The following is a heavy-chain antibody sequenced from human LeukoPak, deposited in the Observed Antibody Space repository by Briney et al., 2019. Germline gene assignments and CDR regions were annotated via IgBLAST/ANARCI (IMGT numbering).Heavy chain of an antibody. CDR1: GFTFSSYA. V-gene: IGHV3-23*01. Sequence: PGGSLRLSCEASGFTFSSYAMSWVRQAPGKGLEWVSAISGSGGSTYYADSVKGRFTISRDNSKNTLYLQMNSLRAEDTAVYYCAKVTRIRDTAMAYYYGMDVWGQGTTVTVSS. D-gene: IGHD5-18*01. J-gene: IGHJ6*02. CDR3: AKVTRIRDTAMAYYYGMDV. CDR2: ISGSGGST.